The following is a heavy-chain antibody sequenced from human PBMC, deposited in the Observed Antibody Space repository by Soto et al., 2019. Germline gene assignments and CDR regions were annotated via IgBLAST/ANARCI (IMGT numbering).Heavy chain of an antibody. V-gene: IGHV1-18*01. CDR1: GYTFTSYG. J-gene: IGHJ5*02. D-gene: IGHD2-2*02. CDR2: ISAYNGNT. CDR3: ARVAHCSSTSCYMVFWFDP. Sequence: EASVKVSCKASGYTFTSYGISWVRQAPGQGLEWMGWISAYNGNTNYAQKLQGRVTMTTDTSTSTAYMELRSLRSDDTAVYYCARVAHCSSTSCYMVFWFDPWGQGTLVTVSS.